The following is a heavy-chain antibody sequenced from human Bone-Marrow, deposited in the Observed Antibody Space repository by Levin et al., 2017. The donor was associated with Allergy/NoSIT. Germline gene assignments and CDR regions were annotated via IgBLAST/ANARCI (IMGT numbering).Heavy chain of an antibody. CDR1: GFTFSNYG. Sequence: LSLTCAASGFTFSNYGMHWVRQAPGKGLEWVALISYDGSNKYYADSVKGRFTISRDNSKNTVYLQMNSLRAEDTAVYYCAKETQTTYYYASGSRSPTDYWGQGTLVTVSS. V-gene: IGHV3-30*18. CDR2: ISYDGSNK. D-gene: IGHD3-10*01. CDR3: AKETQTTYYYASGSRSPTDY. J-gene: IGHJ4*02.